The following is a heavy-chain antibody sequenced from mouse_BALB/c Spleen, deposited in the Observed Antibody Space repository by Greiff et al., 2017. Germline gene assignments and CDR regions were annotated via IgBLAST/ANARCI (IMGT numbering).Heavy chain of an antibody. D-gene: IGHD1-1*02. Sequence: EVKLVESGGDLVKPGGSLKLSCAASGFTFSSYGMSWVRQTPDKRLEWVATISSGGSYTYYPDSVKGRFTISRDNAKNTPYLQMSSLTSEDTAMYYCARHGGSRYYAMDYWGQGTSVTVSS. J-gene: IGHJ4*01. V-gene: IGHV5-6*01. CDR1: GFTFSSYG. CDR3: ARHGGSRYYAMDY. CDR2: ISSGGSYT.